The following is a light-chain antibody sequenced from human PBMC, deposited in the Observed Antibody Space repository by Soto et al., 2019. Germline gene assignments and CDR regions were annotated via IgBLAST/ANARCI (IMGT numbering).Light chain of an antibody. CDR2: RNN. V-gene: IGLV1-47*01. CDR1: SSNIGSGY. CDR3: AAWDDSLSGPVV. Sequence: QSVLTQPPSTSGTPGQRVTISCSGSSSNIGSGYVYWYQQLPGTAPKLLIYRNNQRPSGVPDRFSGSKSGTSASLAISGLRSEDEADYNCAAWDDSLSGPVVFGGGTKLTVL. J-gene: IGLJ2*01.